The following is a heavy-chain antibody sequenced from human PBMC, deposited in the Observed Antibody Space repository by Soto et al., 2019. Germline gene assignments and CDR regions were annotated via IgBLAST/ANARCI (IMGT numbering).Heavy chain of an antibody. CDR1: GFTFSSYW. Sequence: SGGSLRLSCAASGFTFSSYWMSWVRQAPGKGLEWVANIKQDGSEKYYVDSVKGRFTISRDNAKNSLYLQMNSLRAEDTAVYYCAREGLIAAAGTKGTYYYYYYGMDVWGQGTTVTVSS. V-gene: IGHV3-7*03. CDR2: IKQDGSEK. CDR3: AREGLIAAAGTKGTYYYYYYGMDV. D-gene: IGHD6-13*01. J-gene: IGHJ6*02.